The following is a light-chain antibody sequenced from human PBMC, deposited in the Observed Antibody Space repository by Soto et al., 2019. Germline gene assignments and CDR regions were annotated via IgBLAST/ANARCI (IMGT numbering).Light chain of an antibody. V-gene: IGKV3-20*01. CDR2: GAS. Sequence: EIVLTQSPATLSLSPGERATLSCRASQSVSNNYLAWYHQKPGQAPRILIYGASNRPTGIPDSFNGSESGTVYTFTINRREPEDFAVYFWHQYADSPSTFGQGTKVEIK. CDR1: QSVSNNY. J-gene: IGKJ1*01. CDR3: HQYADSPST.